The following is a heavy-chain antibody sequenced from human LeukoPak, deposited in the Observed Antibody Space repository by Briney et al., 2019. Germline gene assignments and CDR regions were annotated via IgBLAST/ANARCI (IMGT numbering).Heavy chain of an antibody. CDR2: IYYSGTT. CDR3: ARGDDYSNYSSFGGFGY. D-gene: IGHD4-11*01. V-gene: IGHV4-30-4*08. Sequence: PSQTLSLTCTVSGGSISSGDYYWSWIPQPPGKGLEWVGYIYYSGTTYYNPSLKSRVTISVDTSKNQFSLKLSSVTAADTAVYYCARGDDYSNYSSFGGFGYWGQGTLVTVSS. J-gene: IGHJ4*02. CDR1: GGSISSGDYY.